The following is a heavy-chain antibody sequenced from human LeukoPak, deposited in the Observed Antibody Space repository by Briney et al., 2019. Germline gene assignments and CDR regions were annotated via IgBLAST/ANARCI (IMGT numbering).Heavy chain of an antibody. CDR1: GFTFSSCG. CDR2: ISYDGSIT. V-gene: IGHV3-30*18. D-gene: IGHD4-17*01. J-gene: IGHJ6*02. CDR3: AKDGDYNSTFDYYYYGMDV. Sequence: GGSLRLSCAASGFTFSSCGMHWVRQAPGKGLEWVAVISYDGSITYYADSVKGRFTISRDNSKNTLYLQMNSLRAEDTAVYHCAKDGDYNSTFDYYYYGMDVWGQGTTVTVSS.